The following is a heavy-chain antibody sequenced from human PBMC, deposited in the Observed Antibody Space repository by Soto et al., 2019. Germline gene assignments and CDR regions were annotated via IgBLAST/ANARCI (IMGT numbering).Heavy chain of an antibody. V-gene: IGHV1-69*01. D-gene: IGHD3-22*01. J-gene: IGHJ5*02. Sequence: QVQLVQSGAEVKKPGSSVKVSCKSSGGTFSTYTLAWVRQAPGQGLEWVGGIIPIFGTANYPQKFKGRVTTPADESTSTADMELSSLRSKDTAVYYCARSQDSSGYWISGFDHWGQGTLVTVSS. CDR2: IIPIFGTA. CDR1: GGTFSTYT. CDR3: ARSQDSSGYWISGFDH.